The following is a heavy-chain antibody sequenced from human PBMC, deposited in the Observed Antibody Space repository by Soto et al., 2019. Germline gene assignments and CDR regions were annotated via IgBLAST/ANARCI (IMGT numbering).Heavy chain of an antibody. V-gene: IGHV3-7*01. CDR3: ARVSRRNTFDV. Sequence: GGSLRLSCAASGFTFNSYWMTWVRQAPGKGLEWVANINTDGSQKHSVDSVKGRFTFSRDNGKNSLYLQMSSLRVEATAVYYCARVSRRNTFDVWGQGTMVTVSS. CDR2: INTDGSQK. J-gene: IGHJ3*01. CDR1: GFTFNSYW.